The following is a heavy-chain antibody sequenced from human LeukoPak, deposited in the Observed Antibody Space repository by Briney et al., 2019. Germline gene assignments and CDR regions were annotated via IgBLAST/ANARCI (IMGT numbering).Heavy chain of an antibody. CDR3: ARDHVYGGADY. J-gene: IGHJ4*02. Sequence: GGSLRLSCAASGFTFHNYAIHWVRQAPGKGLEWVSLTSGDGITTYFADSVKGRFTISRDDSKSSLFLQMNSLRTEDTALYYCARDHVYGGADYWGQGTLVTVSS. CDR1: GFTFHNYA. D-gene: IGHD5/OR15-5a*01. CDR2: TSGDGITT. V-gene: IGHV3-43*02.